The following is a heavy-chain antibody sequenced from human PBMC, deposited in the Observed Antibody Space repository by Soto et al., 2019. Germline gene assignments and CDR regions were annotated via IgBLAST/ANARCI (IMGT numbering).Heavy chain of an antibody. Sequence: GASVKVSCKASGYTFTSYGISWVRQAPGQGLKWMGWISAYNGNTNYAQKLQGRVTMTTDTSTSTAYMELRSLRSDDTAVYYCATSLDDYSCDYWGQGTLVTVSS. CDR2: ISAYNGNT. CDR1: GYTFTSYG. J-gene: IGHJ4*02. V-gene: IGHV1-18*01. CDR3: ATSLDDYSCDY. D-gene: IGHD4-4*01.